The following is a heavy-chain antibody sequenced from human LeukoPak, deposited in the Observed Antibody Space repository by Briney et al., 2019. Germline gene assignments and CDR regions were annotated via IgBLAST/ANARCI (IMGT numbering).Heavy chain of an antibody. D-gene: IGHD1-26*01. CDR2: IIPILGIA. J-gene: IGHJ5*02. V-gene: IGHV1-69*02. Sequence: SVKVSCKASGGTFSSYTISWVRQAPGQGLELMGRIIPILGIANYAQKFQGRVTITADKSTSTAYMELSSLRSEDTAVYYCARVRSGSNWFDPWGQGTLVTVSS. CDR3: ARVRSGSNWFDP. CDR1: GGTFSSYT.